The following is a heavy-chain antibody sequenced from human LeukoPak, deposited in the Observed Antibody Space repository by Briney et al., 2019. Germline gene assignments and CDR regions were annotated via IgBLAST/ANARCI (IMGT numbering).Heavy chain of an antibody. CDR1: GGSISSGGYS. Sequence: SQTLSLTCTVSGGSISSGGYSWSWIRQPPGKGLEWIGYIYHSGSTYYNPSLKSRVTISVDRSKNQFSLKLSSVTAADTAVYYCARYNWNDQFDYWGQGTLVTVSS. CDR3: ARYNWNDQFDY. J-gene: IGHJ4*02. CDR2: IYHSGST. D-gene: IGHD1-1*01. V-gene: IGHV4-30-2*01.